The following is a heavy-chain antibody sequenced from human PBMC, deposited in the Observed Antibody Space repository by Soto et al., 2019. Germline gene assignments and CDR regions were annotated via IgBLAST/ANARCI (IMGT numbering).Heavy chain of an antibody. CDR1: GYTLTELS. Sequence: ASVKVSCKVSGYTLTELSMHWVRQAPGKGLEWMGGFDPEDGETIYAQKFQGRVTMTEDTSTDTAYMELSSLRSEDTAVYYCATLSSVFWSGPNSWFDPWGQGTLVTVSS. CDR3: ATLSSVFWSGPNSWFDP. V-gene: IGHV1-24*01. CDR2: FDPEDGET. D-gene: IGHD3-3*01. J-gene: IGHJ5*02.